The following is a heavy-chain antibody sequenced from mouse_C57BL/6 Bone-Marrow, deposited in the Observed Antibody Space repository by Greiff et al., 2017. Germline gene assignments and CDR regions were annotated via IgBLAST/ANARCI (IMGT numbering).Heavy chain of an antibody. V-gene: IGHV1-58*01. J-gene: IGHJ4*01. CDR3: ARSDYDYDGYAMDY. D-gene: IGHD2-4*01. Sequence: EVHLVESGAELVRPGSSVKMSCKTSGYTFTSYGINWVKQRPGQGLEWIGYIYIGNGYTEYNEKFKGKATLTSDTSSSTAYMQLSSLTSEDSAIYFWARSDYDYDGYAMDYWGQGTSVTVSS. CDR1: GYTFTSYG. CDR2: IYIGNGYT.